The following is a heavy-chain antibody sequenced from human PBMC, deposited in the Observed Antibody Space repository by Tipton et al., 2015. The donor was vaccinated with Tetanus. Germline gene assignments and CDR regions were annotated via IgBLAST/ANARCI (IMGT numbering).Heavy chain of an antibody. J-gene: IGHJ3*02. CDR3: ATQETRDGYNLGHAFDI. Sequence: SLRLSCAASGFTVSSNYMSWVRQAPGKGLEWVSVIYSGGSTYYADSVKGRFTISRDNSKNTLYLQMNSLRAEDTAVYYCATQETRDGYNLGHAFDIWGQGTMVTVSS. V-gene: IGHV3-53*01. D-gene: IGHD5-24*01. CDR2: IYSGGST. CDR1: GFTVSSNY.